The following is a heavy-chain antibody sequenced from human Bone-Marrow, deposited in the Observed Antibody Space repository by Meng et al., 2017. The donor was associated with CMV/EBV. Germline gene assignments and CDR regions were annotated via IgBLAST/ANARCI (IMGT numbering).Heavy chain of an antibody. J-gene: IGHJ4*02. CDR2: IKSKTDGGTT. Sequence: GEALKISCAASGVTFSNAWMSWVRQAPGKGLEWVGRIKSKTDGGTTDYAAPVKGRFTNSRDDSKNTLYLQMNTRKTEDTAVYHCTTATLRVGTYSWGQGTLVTVSS. CDR3: TTATLRVGTYS. V-gene: IGHV3-15*01. D-gene: IGHD4-23*01. CDR1: GVTFSNAW.